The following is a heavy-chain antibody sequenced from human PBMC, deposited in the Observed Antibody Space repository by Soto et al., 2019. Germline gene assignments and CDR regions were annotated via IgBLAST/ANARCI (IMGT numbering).Heavy chain of an antibody. CDR1: GFTFSNYG. J-gene: IGHJ6*02. D-gene: IGHD1-26*01. V-gene: IGHV3-33*01. Sequence: QVQLVESGGGVVQPGRSLRLSCAASGFTFSNYGMHWVRQAPGKGLEWVAIIWHDGNNKYYADSVRGRFIISRDNSKNRLYLQMNSLRAEDTXXXXCASDLVGASDSYGLDVWGQGT. CDR2: IWHDGNNK. CDR3: ASDLVGASDSYGLDV.